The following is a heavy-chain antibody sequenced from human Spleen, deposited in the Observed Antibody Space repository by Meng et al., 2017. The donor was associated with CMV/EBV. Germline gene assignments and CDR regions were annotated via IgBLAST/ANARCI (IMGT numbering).Heavy chain of an antibody. V-gene: IGHV3-15*01. D-gene: IGHD3-3*01. CDR1: GFTFSSYA. CDR2: IRRKTDGGTT. Sequence: GESLKISCAASGFTFSSYAMSWVRQAPGRGLEWVGRIRRKTDGGTTDYAAPVKGRFTISRDDSKNTLYLQMNSLKTDDTAVYYCTTERYDFWNFYYGMDVWGLGTTVTVSS. CDR3: TTERYDFWNFYYGMDV. J-gene: IGHJ6*02.